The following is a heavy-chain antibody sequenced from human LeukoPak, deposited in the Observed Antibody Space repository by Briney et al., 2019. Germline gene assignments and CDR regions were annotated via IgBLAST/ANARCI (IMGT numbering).Heavy chain of an antibody. CDR3: ARAVNPLPGTYYFDY. Sequence: SETLSLTCTVSGASINSPYGSWMRQPAGTGLEWIGRIYISGRANYNSSLQCRVTMSVDTSQNQFCLKLTSVTAADTAVYCFARAVNPLPGTYYFDYWGQGTLVTVSS. CDR1: GASINSPY. CDR2: IYISGRA. D-gene: IGHD4-17*01. J-gene: IGHJ4*02. V-gene: IGHV4-4*07.